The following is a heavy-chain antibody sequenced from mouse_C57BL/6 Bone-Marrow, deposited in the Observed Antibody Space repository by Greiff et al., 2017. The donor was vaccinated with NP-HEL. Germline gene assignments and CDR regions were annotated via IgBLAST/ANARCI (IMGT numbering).Heavy chain of an antibody. CDR2: IDPSDSYT. Sequence: QVQLQQPGAELVKPGASVKLSCKASGYTFTSYWMQWVKQRPGQGLEWIGEIDPSDSYTNYNQKFKGKATLTVDTSSSTAYMQLSSLTSEDSAVYYCARESYVYDGYFDVWGTGTTVTVSS. J-gene: IGHJ1*03. CDR3: ARESYVYDGYFDV. V-gene: IGHV1-50*01. CDR1: GYTFTSYW. D-gene: IGHD2-2*01.